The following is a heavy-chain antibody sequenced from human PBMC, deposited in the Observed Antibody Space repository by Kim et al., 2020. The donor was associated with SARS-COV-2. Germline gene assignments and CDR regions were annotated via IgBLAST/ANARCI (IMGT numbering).Heavy chain of an antibody. Sequence: SETLSLTCAVYDGSFSDYFWSWIRQPPGEGLEWIAEIHHSGNTHYNPSLKSRVTISVDTSKKPISLKVFSVTAADTAVYYCARTYYGFDYWGLGTLVTVS. J-gene: IGHJ4*02. CDR1: DGSFSDYF. CDR2: IHHSGNT. CDR3: ARTYYGFDY. V-gene: IGHV4-34*01. D-gene: IGHD3-22*01.